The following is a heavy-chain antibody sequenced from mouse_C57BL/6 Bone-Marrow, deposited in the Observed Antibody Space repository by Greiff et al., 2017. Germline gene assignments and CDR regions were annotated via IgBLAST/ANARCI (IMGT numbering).Heavy chain of an antibody. J-gene: IGHJ3*01. D-gene: IGHD2-5*01. CDR2: IYPRDGST. Sequence: QVHVKQSGPELVKPGASVKLSCKASGYTFTSYDINWVKQRPGQGLEWIGWIYPRDGSTKYNEKFKGKATLTVDTSSSTAYMELPSLTSEDSAVYFCARGAYYSNYLAWFAYWGQGTLVTVSA. V-gene: IGHV1-85*01. CDR1: GYTFTSYD. CDR3: ARGAYYSNYLAWFAY.